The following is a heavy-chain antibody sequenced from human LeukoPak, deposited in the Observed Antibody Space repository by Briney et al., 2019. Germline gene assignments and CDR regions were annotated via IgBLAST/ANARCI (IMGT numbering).Heavy chain of an antibody. V-gene: IGHV4-59*01. CDR2: IYYSGST. Sequence: SETLSLTCTASGGSISSYYWSWIRQPPGKGLEWIGYIYYSGSTNYNPSLKSRVTISVDTSKNQFSLKLSSVTAADTAVYYCARASVCSSTSCYDYYYYMDVWGKGTTVTVSS. J-gene: IGHJ6*03. CDR1: GGSISSYY. D-gene: IGHD2-2*01. CDR3: ARASVCSSTSCYDYYYYMDV.